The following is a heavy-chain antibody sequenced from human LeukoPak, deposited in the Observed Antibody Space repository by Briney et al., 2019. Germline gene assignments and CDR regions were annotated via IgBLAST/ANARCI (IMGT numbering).Heavy chain of an antibody. J-gene: IGHJ4*02. CDR3: AKRHYDFWSGYQNQMYYFDY. CDR2: ISGSGGST. D-gene: IGHD3-3*01. Sequence: GWSLRLSCAASGFTFSSYAMSWVRQAPGKGLEWVSAISGSGGSTYYADSVKGRFTISRDNSKNTLYLQMNSLRAEDTAVYYCAKRHYDFWSGYQNQMYYFDYWGQGTLVTVSS. CDR1: GFTFSSYA. V-gene: IGHV3-23*01.